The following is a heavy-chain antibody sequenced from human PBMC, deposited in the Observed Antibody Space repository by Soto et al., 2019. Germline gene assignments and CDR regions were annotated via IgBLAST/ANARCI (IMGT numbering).Heavy chain of an antibody. CDR3: AKDNLAPYSKGWAIRFDP. V-gene: IGHV3-23*01. Sequence: DVHLLESGGSLVQPGGSLRLSCAASGFTFSSYAMGWVRQAPGEGLEWVSSIGGSGSYTYYADSVKGRFTISRDNFKSTLYLQMNSLRAEDTAVYYCAKDNLAPYSKGWAIRFDPWGQGTLVTVSS. CDR1: GFTFSSYA. CDR2: IGGSGSYT. D-gene: IGHD6-19*01. J-gene: IGHJ5*02.